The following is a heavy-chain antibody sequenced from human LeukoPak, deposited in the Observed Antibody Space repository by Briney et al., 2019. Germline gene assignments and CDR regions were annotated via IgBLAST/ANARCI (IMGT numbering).Heavy chain of an antibody. V-gene: IGHV3-30*04. J-gene: IGHJ6*04. CDR1: GFTFSSYA. D-gene: IGHD4-17*01. CDR3: ARDRRGDYYYYYYCMDV. CDR2: ISYDGSNK. Sequence: GRSLRLSCAASGFTFSSYAMHWVRQAPGKGLEWVAVISYDGSNKYYADSVKGRFTISRDNSKNTLYLQMNSLRAEDTAVYYCARDRRGDYYYYYYCMDVWGKGTTVTVSS.